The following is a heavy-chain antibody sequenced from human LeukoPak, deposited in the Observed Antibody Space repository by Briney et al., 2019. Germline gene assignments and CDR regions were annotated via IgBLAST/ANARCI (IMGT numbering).Heavy chain of an antibody. V-gene: IGHV4-34*01. CDR3: ARDYCSSTSCPKTN. D-gene: IGHD2-2*01. J-gene: IGHJ4*02. CDR1: GGSFSGYY. Sequence: SETLSLTCAVYGGSFSGYYWSWIRQPPGKGLEWIGSIYHSGSTYYNPSLKSRVTISVDTSKNQFSLKLNSVTAADTAVYYCARDYCSSTSCPKTNWGQGTLVTVSS. CDR2: IYHSGST.